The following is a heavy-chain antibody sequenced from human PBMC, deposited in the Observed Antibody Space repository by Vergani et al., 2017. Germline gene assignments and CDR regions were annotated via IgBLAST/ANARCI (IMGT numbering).Heavy chain of an antibody. CDR1: GFTFSSYA. CDR3: AKDGGWFGEPQPNWFDP. D-gene: IGHD3-10*01. V-gene: IGHV3-23*01. J-gene: IGHJ5*02. CDR2: ISGSGGST. Sequence: EVQLLESGGGLVQPGGSLRLSCAASGFTFSSYAMSWVRQAPGKGLEWVSAISGSGGSTYYADSVKGRFTISRDNSKNTLYLQMNSLRAEDTAVYYCAKDGGWFGEPQPNWFDPWGQGTLVTVSS.